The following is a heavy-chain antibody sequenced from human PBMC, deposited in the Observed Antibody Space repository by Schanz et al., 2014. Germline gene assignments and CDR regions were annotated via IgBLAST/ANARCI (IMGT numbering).Heavy chain of an antibody. CDR2: VGYDGINK. Sequence: QVHLVESGGGVVQPGGSLRLSCAASGYIFTDFGLHWVRQAPGKGLEWVAYVGYDGINKYYAESVRGRFTISRDNSRTPLHLQMTGLRAEDPTTYYCARDLSNAYYIYSWGQGTLVTVSS. CDR3: ARDLSNAYYIYS. CDR1: GYIFTDFG. J-gene: IGHJ5*02. V-gene: IGHV3-30*02. D-gene: IGHD3-10*01.